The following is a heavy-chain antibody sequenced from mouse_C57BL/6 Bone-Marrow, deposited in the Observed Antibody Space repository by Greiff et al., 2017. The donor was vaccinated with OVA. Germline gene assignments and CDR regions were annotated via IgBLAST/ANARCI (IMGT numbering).Heavy chain of an antibody. CDR2: IYWDDDK. D-gene: IGHD1-1*01. J-gene: IGHJ4*01. Sequence: QVTLKVSGPGILQSSQTLSLTCSFSGFSLSTSGMGVSWIRQPSGKGLEWLAHIYWDDDKRYNPSLKSRLTISKDTSRNQVFLKSTSVDTADTATYYCARRALGDYGSKGLYAMDYWGQGTSVTVSS. CDR3: ARRALGDYGSKGLYAMDY. CDR1: GFSLSTSGMG. V-gene: IGHV8-12*01.